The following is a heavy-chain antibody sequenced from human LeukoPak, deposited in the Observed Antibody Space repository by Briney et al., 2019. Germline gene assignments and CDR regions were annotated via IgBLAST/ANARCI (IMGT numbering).Heavy chain of an antibody. J-gene: IGHJ4*02. D-gene: IGHD3-22*01. V-gene: IGHV3-23*01. CDR1: GFTFSSYW. Sequence: GGSLRLSCAASGFTFSSYWMSWVRQAPGKGLEWVSGISGSGDNTYYADSVKGRFTISRDNSKNTLYVQVNSLGTEDTAAYYCAKGSYYDSSGSFYFDYWGQGTLVTVSS. CDR3: AKGSYYDSSGSFYFDY. CDR2: ISGSGDNT.